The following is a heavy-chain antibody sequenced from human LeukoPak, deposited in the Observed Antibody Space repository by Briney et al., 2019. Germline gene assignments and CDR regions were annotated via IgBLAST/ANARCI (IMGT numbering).Heavy chain of an antibody. CDR3: ASTRLRIAVAGTVFGP. CDR1: GFTFSSYS. D-gene: IGHD6-19*01. CDR2: ISSSSSYI. Sequence: GGSLRLSCAASGFTFSSYSMNWVRQAPGKGLEWVSSISSSSSYIYYADSVKGRFTISRDNAKNSLYLQMNSLRAEDTAVYYCASTRLRIAVAGTVFGPWGQGTLVTVSS. V-gene: IGHV3-21*01. J-gene: IGHJ5*02.